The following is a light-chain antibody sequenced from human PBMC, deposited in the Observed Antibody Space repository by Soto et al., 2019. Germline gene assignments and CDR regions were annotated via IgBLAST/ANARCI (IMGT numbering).Light chain of an antibody. CDR2: HES. V-gene: IGKV1-5*01. Sequence: DVQVTQSPSTLSASVGDRATITCRAGQTVTGWLAWYQQKAGKAPKFLISHESTLKSGVPSRFNGSGSGTDFTLTISNLEPEDFAVYYCQQYAASPFTFGPGTKVDAK. J-gene: IGKJ3*01. CDR3: QQYAASPFT. CDR1: QTVTGW.